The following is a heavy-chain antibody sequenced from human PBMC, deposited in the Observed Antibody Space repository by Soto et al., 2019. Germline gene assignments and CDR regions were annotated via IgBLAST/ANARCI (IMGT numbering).Heavy chain of an antibody. Sequence: SETLCLTCTVSGGSISSYYWSWIRQTPGKGLEWIGYIFYFGSTNYNPSLRSRVTLSIDTSKHQLSLKLSSVPAADTAVYYCARHSPDFDWLSQFDYWGQGTLVTVSS. CDR2: IFYFGST. D-gene: IGHD3-9*01. J-gene: IGHJ4*02. CDR3: ARHSPDFDWLSQFDY. V-gene: IGHV4-59*08. CDR1: GGSISSYY.